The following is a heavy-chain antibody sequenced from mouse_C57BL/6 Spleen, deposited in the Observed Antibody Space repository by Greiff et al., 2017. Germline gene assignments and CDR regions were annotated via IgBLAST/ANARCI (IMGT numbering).Heavy chain of an antibody. CDR1: GFTFSDYG. CDR2: ISSGSSTI. D-gene: IGHD1-1*01. CDR3: ASYYYGPFAY. J-gene: IGHJ3*01. Sequence: EVKLVESGGGLVKPGGSLKLSCAASGFTFSDYGMHWVRQALEKGLEWVAYISSGSSTIYYADTVKGRFTISRDNAKNTLFLQMTSLRSEDTAMYYCASYYYGPFAYWGQGTLVTVSA. V-gene: IGHV5-17*01.